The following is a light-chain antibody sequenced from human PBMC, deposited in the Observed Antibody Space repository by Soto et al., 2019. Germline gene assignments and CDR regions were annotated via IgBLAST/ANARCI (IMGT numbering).Light chain of an antibody. J-gene: IGLJ2*01. CDR3: RSYTSGGTVV. CDR1: TSDISTYNR. CDR2: DVS. V-gene: IGLV2-14*01. Sequence: QSALTQPASVSGSPGQSITISCSGTTSDISTYNRVSWYQQRPGKAPKFMIYDVSDRPSGVSNRFSGSKSGNTASLTISGLQAEDEADYYCRSYTSGGTVVFGGGTKLTVL.